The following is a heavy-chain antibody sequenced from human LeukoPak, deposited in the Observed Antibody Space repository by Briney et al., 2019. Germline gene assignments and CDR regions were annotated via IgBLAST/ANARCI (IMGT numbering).Heavy chain of an antibody. Sequence: PSETLSLTCTVSGGSISSYYWSWIRQPPGKGLEWIGYIYYSGCTNYNPSLKSRVTISVDTSKNQFSLKLSSVTAADTAVYYCARAPPVGEDYYYYYYMDVWGKGTTVTVSS. CDR2: IYYSGCT. CDR3: ARAPPVGEDYYYYYYMDV. V-gene: IGHV4-59*01. CDR1: GGSISSYY. D-gene: IGHD3-3*01. J-gene: IGHJ6*03.